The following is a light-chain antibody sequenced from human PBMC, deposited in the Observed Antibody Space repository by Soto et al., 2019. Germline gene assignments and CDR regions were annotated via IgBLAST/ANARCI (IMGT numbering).Light chain of an antibody. CDR3: QSYDSSLSVSPYV. J-gene: IGLJ1*01. CDR1: SSNIGAGYD. CDR2: GNS. V-gene: IGLV1-40*01. Sequence: QLVLTQPPSVSGAPGQRVTISCTGSSSNIGAGYDVHWYQQLPGTAPKLLIYGNSNRPSGVPDRFSGSKSGTSASLAITGLHAEDEADYYCQSYDSSLSVSPYVFGTGTKLTVL.